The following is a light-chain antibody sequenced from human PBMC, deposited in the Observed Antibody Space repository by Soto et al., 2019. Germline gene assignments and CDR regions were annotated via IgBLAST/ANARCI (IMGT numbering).Light chain of an antibody. Sequence: AIQLTQSPSSLSASVGDRVTITCRASQGISSALAWYQQKPGKAPKLLIYDASSLESGVPSRFSGSGSGTDFTLTISSLQPKDFATYYCQQFNSYPPLFGQGTRLEIK. J-gene: IGKJ5*01. CDR2: DAS. CDR1: QGISSA. CDR3: QQFNSYPPL. V-gene: IGKV1-13*02.